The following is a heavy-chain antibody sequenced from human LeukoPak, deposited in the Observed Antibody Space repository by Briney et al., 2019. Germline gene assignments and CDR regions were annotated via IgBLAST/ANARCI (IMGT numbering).Heavy chain of an antibody. J-gene: IGHJ4*02. CDR3: PRTAGYSYLAF. CDR2: LDPNSGGT. Sequence: ASVEVSCKASGNTFSGHYMHWVRQAPGQGLEWMGWLDPNSGGTNYAQKFQGRVSMTRDTSISTDYMELSRLRSDDTAVYYCPRTAGYSYLAFWGQGTLVTVSS. D-gene: IGHD5-18*01. V-gene: IGHV1-2*02. CDR1: GNTFSGHY.